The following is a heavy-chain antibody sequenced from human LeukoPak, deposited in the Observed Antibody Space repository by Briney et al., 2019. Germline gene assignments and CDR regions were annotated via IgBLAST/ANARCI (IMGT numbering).Heavy chain of an antibody. Sequence: ASVKVSCKASGYTFTSYAMNWVRQAPGQGLEWMGWISAYNGNTNYAQKLQGRVTMTTDTSTSTAYMELRSLRSDDTAVYYCARDRFEIAAAGTLFDYWGQGTLVTVSS. CDR1: GYTFTSYA. CDR3: ARDRFEIAAAGTLFDY. CDR2: ISAYNGNT. J-gene: IGHJ4*02. D-gene: IGHD6-13*01. V-gene: IGHV1-18*01.